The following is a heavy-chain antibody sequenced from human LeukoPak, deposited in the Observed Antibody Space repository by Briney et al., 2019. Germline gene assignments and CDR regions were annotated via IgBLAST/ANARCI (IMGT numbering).Heavy chain of an antibody. J-gene: IGHJ6*02. CDR3: ARANGDRYYYYGMDV. CDR1: GYTFTSYG. D-gene: IGHD3-10*01. Sequence: ASVKVSCKASGYTFTSYGISWVRQAPGQGLEWMGWISAYNGNTNYAQKLQGRVTMATDTSTSTAYMELRSLRSDDTAVYYCARANGDRYYYYGMDVWGQGTTATVSS. V-gene: IGHV1-18*01. CDR2: ISAYNGNT.